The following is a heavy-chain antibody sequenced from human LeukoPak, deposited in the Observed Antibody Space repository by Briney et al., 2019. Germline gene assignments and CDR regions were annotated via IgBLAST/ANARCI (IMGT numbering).Heavy chain of an antibody. D-gene: IGHD4-17*01. CDR1: GGSISSSRYY. Sequence: SDTLSLTCTVSGGSISSSRYYWGWIRQPPGKGLEWIGSVHYSGSTYYNPSLKSRVTISVDTSKNQFSLKLNSVIAADTAVYYCARHLYGDPGDVWGQGTLVTVSS. CDR2: VHYSGST. V-gene: IGHV4-39*01. CDR3: ARHLYGDPGDV. J-gene: IGHJ4*02.